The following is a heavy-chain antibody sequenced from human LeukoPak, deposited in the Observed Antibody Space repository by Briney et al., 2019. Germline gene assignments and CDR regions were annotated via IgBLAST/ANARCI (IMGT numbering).Heavy chain of an antibody. J-gene: IGHJ4*02. V-gene: IGHV3-23*01. D-gene: IGHD3-22*01. CDR2: IGGSGGGT. CDR3: AKRGVVIRVILVGFHKEAYYFDS. Sequence: PGGSLRLSCAVSGITLSNYGMSWVRRAPGKGLEWVAGIGGSGGGTNYADSVKGRFIISRDNAKNTLYLQMNSLRVEDTAVYFCAKRGVVIRVILVGFHKEAYYFDSWGQGALVSVSS. CDR1: GITLSNYG.